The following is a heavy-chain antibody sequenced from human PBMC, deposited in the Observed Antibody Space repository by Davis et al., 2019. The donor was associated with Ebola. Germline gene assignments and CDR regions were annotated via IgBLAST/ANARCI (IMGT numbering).Heavy chain of an antibody. V-gene: IGHV3-23*01. Sequence: GESLKISCAASGFIFSSYVMSWVRQAPGKGLEWVSTLGLGADTYYADSVKGRFTISRDNSKNTLYLQMNSLRAEDTAVYYCTRHVSGDFWYFDLWGRGTLVTVSS. CDR1: GFIFSSYV. CDR2: LGLGADT. J-gene: IGHJ2*01. CDR3: TRHVSGDFWYFDL. D-gene: IGHD4-17*01.